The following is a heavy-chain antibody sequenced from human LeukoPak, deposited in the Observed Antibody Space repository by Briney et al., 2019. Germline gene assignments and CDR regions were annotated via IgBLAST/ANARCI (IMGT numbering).Heavy chain of an antibody. V-gene: IGHV3-11*01. CDR1: GFTCSDYY. D-gene: IGHD4-11*01. J-gene: IGHJ4*02. CDR2: ISSSTRSII. Sequence: GGSLRLSCAASGFTCSDYYMSWIRQAPGKGLEWVSYISSSTRSIIYYTDSVKGRFTISRDNAKNSLYLQMNSLRAEDTAVYYCARVGMMDYNANTLDYWGQGTPVTAS. CDR3: ARVGMMDYNANTLDY.